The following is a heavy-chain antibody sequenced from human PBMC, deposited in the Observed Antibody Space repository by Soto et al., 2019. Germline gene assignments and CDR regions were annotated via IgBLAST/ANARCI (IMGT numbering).Heavy chain of an antibody. V-gene: IGHV4-61*01. J-gene: IGHJ4*02. Sequence: TSETLSLTCTVSGGSVSSGSYYWSWIRQPPGKGLEWIGYIYYSGSTNYNPSLKSRVTISVDTSKNQFSLKLSSVTAADTAVYYCARDSSISSSFTYWGQGTLVTVSS. CDR2: IYYSGST. D-gene: IGHD6-6*01. CDR1: GGSVSSGSYY. CDR3: ARDSSISSSFTY.